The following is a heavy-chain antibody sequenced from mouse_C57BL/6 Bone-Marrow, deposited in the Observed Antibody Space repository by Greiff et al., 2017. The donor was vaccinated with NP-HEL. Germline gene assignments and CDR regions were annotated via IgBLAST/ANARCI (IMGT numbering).Heavy chain of an antibody. D-gene: IGHD1-1*01. Sequence: QVQLQQSGPELVKPGASVKISCTASGYTFTDYYINWVKQRPGQGLEWIGWIFPASGSTYYNQKFKGKATLPADKSSNTAYMLLSSLTSEDTSVFSGARSLLIPTIVARYLDGWGKGTTVTVSS. J-gene: IGHJ1*03. CDR2: IFPASGST. CDR3: ARSLLIPTIVARYLDG. CDR1: GYTFTDYY. V-gene: IGHV1-75*01.